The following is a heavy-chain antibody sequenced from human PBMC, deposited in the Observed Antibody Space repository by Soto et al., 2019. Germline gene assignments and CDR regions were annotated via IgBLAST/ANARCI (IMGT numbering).Heavy chain of an antibody. CDR2: IDPTDSYT. D-gene: IGHD3-22*01. J-gene: IGHJ5*02. V-gene: IGHV5-10-1*01. CDR1: GYSFTNYW. CDR3: ALYYSIDKWFDP. Sequence: EVQLVQSGAEVKKPGESLRISCKDSGYSFTNYWISWVRQMPWKGLDWMGGIDPTDSYTKYSPSFQGHITISADKSISNTYLQWSSLKASDTAIYYCALYYSIDKWFDPWGQGTPVTVSS.